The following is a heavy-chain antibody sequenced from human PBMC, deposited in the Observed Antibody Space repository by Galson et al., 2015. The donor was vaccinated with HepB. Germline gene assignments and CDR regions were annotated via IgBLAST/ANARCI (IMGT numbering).Heavy chain of an antibody. D-gene: IGHD4-17*01. Sequence: QSGAEVKKPGESLKISCKGSGYSFTSYWIGWVSQMPGKGLEWMGRIDPSDSYTNYSPSFQGHVTISADKSISTAYLQWSSLKASDTAMYYCARRGSYGDYSRHWGQGTLVTVSS. J-gene: IGHJ1*01. CDR1: GYSFTSYW. CDR3: ARRGSYGDYSRH. CDR2: IDPSDSYT. V-gene: IGHV5-10-1*01.